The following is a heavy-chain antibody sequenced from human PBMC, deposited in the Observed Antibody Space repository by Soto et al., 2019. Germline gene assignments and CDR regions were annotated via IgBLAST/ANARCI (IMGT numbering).Heavy chain of an antibody. D-gene: IGHD3-3*01. V-gene: IGHV4-34*01. CDR1: GGSFSGYY. Sequence: SETLFLTCAVYGGSFSGYYWSWIRQPPGKGLEWIGEINHSGSTNYNPSLKSRVTISVDTSKSQFSLKLSSVTAADTAVYYCASRPRYDFWSGNNIDYWGQGTLVTVSS. CDR3: ASRPRYDFWSGNNIDY. CDR2: INHSGST. J-gene: IGHJ4*02.